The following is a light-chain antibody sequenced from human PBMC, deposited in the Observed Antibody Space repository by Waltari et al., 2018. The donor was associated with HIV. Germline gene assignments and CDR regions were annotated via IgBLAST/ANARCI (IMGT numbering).Light chain of an antibody. CDR3: QAWDSSTVV. Sequence: SYELTQPPSVSVSPGQTASITFSGDTSGNEYVCWLQQTPGQPSVLVISQDDQQPSKIPDRFSGSNSGSTATLTITGTQAMDEADYYCQAWDSSTVVFGGGTRLSVL. J-gene: IGLJ3*02. V-gene: IGLV3-1*01. CDR1: TSGNEY. CDR2: QDD.